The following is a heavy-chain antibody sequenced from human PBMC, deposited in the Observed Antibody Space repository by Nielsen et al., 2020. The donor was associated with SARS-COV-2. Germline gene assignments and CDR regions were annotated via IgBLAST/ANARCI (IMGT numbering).Heavy chain of an antibody. J-gene: IGHJ4*02. D-gene: IGHD2-21*02. CDR1: GYTFTSYG. V-gene: IGHV1-18*01. CDR2: ISADNVNR. CDR3: ARIAYCGGDCYTNYFDY. Sequence: ASVKVSCKASGYTFTSYGISWVRQAPGQGLEWMGWISADNVNRNYAQKLQGRVTMTTDTSTSTAYMELRSLRSDDTAVYYCARIAYCGGDCYTNYFDYWGQGTLVTGSS.